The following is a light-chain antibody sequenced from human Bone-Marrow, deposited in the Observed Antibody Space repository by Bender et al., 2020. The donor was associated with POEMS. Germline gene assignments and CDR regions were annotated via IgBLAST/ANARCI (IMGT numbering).Light chain of an antibody. CDR1: SSDVGGYNL. CDR3: CSYAGSNTYV. J-gene: IGLJ1*01. CDR2: QGT. Sequence: QSALTQPASVSGSPGQSITISCTGTSSDVGGYNLVSWYQQHPGKGPKCIIYQGTKRPSGVSNRFSGSKSGNSASLTISGLQAEDEADYYCCSYAGSNTYVFGTGTKVTVV. V-gene: IGLV2-23*01.